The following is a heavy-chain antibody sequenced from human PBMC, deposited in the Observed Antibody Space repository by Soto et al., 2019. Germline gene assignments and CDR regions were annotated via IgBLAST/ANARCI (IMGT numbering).Heavy chain of an antibody. D-gene: IGHD1-26*01. J-gene: IGHJ6*02. Sequence: GESLKISCAASGFTFSSYAMSWVRQAPGKGLEWVSAISGSGGSTYYADSVKGRFTISRDNSKNTLYLQMNSLRAEDTAVYYCAKGATGYYYYSLDVWGQVITFRFSS. V-gene: IGHV3-23*01. CDR2: ISGSGGST. CDR1: GFTFSSYA. CDR3: AKGATGYYYYSLDV.